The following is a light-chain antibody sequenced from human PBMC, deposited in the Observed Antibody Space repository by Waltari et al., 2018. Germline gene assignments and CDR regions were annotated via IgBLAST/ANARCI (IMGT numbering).Light chain of an antibody. J-gene: IGLJ3*02. V-gene: IGLV1-44*01. Sequence: QSAMTQPPSASGTPGQTVTISCFGGSSNVGNTPVTWYQQLPGTAPKVLIYSNNQRRSGVPGRFSGSKSGTTASLAIRGLQSEDEADYYCAAWDYKLNGVLYGGGTKLTVL. CDR1: SSNVGNTP. CDR2: SNN. CDR3: AAWDYKLNGVL.